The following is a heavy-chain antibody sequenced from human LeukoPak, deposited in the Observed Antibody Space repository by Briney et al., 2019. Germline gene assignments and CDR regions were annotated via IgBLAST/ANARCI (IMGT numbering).Heavy chain of an antibody. D-gene: IGHD2-21*02. CDR2: ISSSGSTI. V-gene: IGHV3-11*01. J-gene: IGHJ4*02. CDR1: GFTFSDYY. CDR3: ARELAYCGGDCYPAFDY. Sequence: GGSLRLSCAASGFTFSDYYMSWIRQAPGKGLEWVSYISSSGSTIYYADSVKGRFTISRGNAKNSLYLQMNSLRAEDTAVYYCARELAYCGGDCYPAFDYWGQGTLVTVSS.